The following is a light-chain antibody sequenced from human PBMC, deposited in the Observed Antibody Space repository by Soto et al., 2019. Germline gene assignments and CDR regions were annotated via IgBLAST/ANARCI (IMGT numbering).Light chain of an antibody. Sequence: QSALTQPASVSGSPGQSITISCTGTSSDVGGYNYVSWYQQHPGTSPKLMIYEVSNRPSGVSNRFSGSKSGNTASLIISGLQAEDEGDYYCSSYTARSTGVFGGGPQLTVL. CDR1: SSDVGGYNY. J-gene: IGLJ3*02. CDR2: EVS. CDR3: SSYTARSTGV. V-gene: IGLV2-14*01.